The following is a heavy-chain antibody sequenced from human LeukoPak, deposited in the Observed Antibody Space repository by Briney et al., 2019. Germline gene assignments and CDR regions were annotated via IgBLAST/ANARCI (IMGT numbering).Heavy chain of an antibody. CDR2: IYYSGST. CDR1: GGSISSGGSY. Sequence: PSETLSLTCTVSGGSISSGGSYWIWIRQHPGKGLEWIGYIYYSGSTYYNPSLKSRVTISVDTSKNQFSLKLSSVTAADTAVYYCARGPTVTTGFDYWGQGTLVTVSS. CDR3: ARGPTVTTGFDY. D-gene: IGHD4-17*01. J-gene: IGHJ4*02. V-gene: IGHV4-31*03.